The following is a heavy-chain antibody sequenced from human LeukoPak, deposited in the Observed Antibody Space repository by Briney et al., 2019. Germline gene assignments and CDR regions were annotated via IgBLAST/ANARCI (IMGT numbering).Heavy chain of an antibody. D-gene: IGHD2-15*01. V-gene: IGHV3-33*01. Sequence: QVQLVESGGGVVQPGRSLRLSCAASGFTLSDYGMHWVRQAPGKGLEWVSLIYYDGSNKYYADSVKGRFTISRDNSRNTLYLQMNSLRVEDTAVYYCARDRATRYFDYWGQGTLVTVSS. CDR1: GFTLSDYG. J-gene: IGHJ4*02. CDR2: IYYDGSNK. CDR3: ARDRATRYFDY.